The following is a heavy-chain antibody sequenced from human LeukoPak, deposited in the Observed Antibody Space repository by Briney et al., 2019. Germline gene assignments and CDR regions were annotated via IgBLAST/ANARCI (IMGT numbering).Heavy chain of an antibody. CDR2: IIPILGIA. CDR1: GGTFSSYA. D-gene: IGHD5-24*01. V-gene: IGHV1-69*04. Sequence: ASVKVSCKASGGTFSSYAISWVRQAPGQGLEWMGRIIPILGIANYAQKFQGRVTITADKSTSTAYMELSSLRSEDTAVYYCAKVRHGYNYASSDYWGQGSLVTVSS. J-gene: IGHJ4*02. CDR3: AKVRHGYNYASSDY.